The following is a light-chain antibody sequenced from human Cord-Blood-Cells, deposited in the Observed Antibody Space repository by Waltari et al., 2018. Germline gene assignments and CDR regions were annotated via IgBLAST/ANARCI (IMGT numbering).Light chain of an antibody. CDR1: QSLVHSDGNTY. CDR3: QQSYSTPRT. J-gene: IGKJ2*01. V-gene: IGKV2-30*02. CDR2: KVS. Sequence: DVVMTQSPLSLPVTLGQPASISCRSSQSLVHSDGNTYLNWFQQRPGQSPRRLIYKVSNRDSGVPDRFSGSGSGTDFTLKISSLQPEDFATYYCQQSYSTPRTFGQGTKLEIK.